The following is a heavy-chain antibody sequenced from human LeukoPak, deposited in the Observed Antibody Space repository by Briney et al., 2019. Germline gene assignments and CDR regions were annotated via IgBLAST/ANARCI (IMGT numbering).Heavy chain of an antibody. J-gene: IGHJ4*02. CDR3: ARVGAWDLQRVFEY. CDR1: GFRFGDYW. D-gene: IGHD1-26*01. CDR2: IKQDGAEK. Sequence: GSLRLSCAASGFRFGDYWMTWARHIPGRGLEWVANIKQDGAEKHYAESVEGRFIISRDNAKNSLYLEMDSLKVEDTAVYYCARVGAWDLQRVFEYWGQGTLVTVSS. V-gene: IGHV3-7*01.